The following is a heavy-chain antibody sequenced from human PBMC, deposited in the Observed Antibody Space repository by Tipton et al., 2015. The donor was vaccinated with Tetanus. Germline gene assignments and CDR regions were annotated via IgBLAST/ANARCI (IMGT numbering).Heavy chain of an antibody. CDR3: ERIHDFLSGHFDF. V-gene: IGHV4-59*01. CDR1: GDSISRSY. D-gene: IGHD3-3*01. Sequence: TLSLTCTVSGDSISRSYWSWIRQSPGKGLEWIGYIYIPEGTIYNPSLKSRVTVSADPSQNQFSLKLTSVTAADTAVYYCERIHDFLSGHFDFWGQGTLVTVSS. CDR2: IYIPEGT. J-gene: IGHJ4*02.